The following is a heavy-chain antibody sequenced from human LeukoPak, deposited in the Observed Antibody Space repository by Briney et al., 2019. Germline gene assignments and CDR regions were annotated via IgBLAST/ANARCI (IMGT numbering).Heavy chain of an antibody. V-gene: IGHV3-7*01. D-gene: IGHD3-22*01. J-gene: IGHJ4*02. CDR3: AIPSSYDGSRYYHAY. CDR2: IGPDGSEK. Sequence: GGSLRLSCAASGITFGSYSLTWVRQAPGKGLEWVANIGPDGSEKHYVESVSGRFTISRDNAKNSLYLQMNSLRADDSAVYYCAIPSSYDGSRYYHAYWGQGTLVSVSS. CDR1: GITFGSYS.